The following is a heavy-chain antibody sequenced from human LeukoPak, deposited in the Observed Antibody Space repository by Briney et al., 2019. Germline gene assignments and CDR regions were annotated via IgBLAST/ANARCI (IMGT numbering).Heavy chain of an antibody. J-gene: IGHJ3*02. CDR3: ARGYCESTSCYGLGLRAFDI. Sequence: GGSLRLSCAASGFTFSNYWMHWVRQAPGKGLVWVSHIKTDGTIARYADSVRGRFTISRDSAKNTLYLQMNSLRAEDTAIYYCARGYCESTSCYGLGLRAFDIWGQGTMVTVSS. CDR2: IKTDGTIA. CDR1: GFTFSNYW. V-gene: IGHV3-74*01. D-gene: IGHD2-2*01.